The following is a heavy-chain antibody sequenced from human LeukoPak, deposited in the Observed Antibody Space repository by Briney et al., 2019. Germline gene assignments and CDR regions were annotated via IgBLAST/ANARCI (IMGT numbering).Heavy chain of an antibody. D-gene: IGHD2-15*01. CDR2: IWYDGSNK. Sequence: PGGSLRLSCAASGFGFSNYGMHWVRQAPGKGLEGVAGIWYDGSNKYYTDSVKGRFTISRDNSKNTLYLQMNSLRAEDTAVYYCATDGGGGTYSGFHHWGQGTLVTVSS. V-gene: IGHV3-33*03. CDR3: ATDGGGGTYSGFHH. J-gene: IGHJ1*01. CDR1: GFGFSNYG.